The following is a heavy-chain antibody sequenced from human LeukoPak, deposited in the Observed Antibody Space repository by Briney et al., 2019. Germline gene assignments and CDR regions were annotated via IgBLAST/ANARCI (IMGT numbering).Heavy chain of an antibody. CDR2: INHSGST. V-gene: IGHV4-34*01. CDR3: ARVVSGFDP. J-gene: IGHJ5*02. Sequence: PSETLSLTCAVYGGSFSGYYWSWIRQPPGKGLEWIGEINHSGSTNYNPSLKSRVTISVDTSKNQFSLKLSSVTAADTAVYYCARVVSGFDPWGQGTLVTVSS. CDR1: GGSFSGYY. D-gene: IGHD6-25*01.